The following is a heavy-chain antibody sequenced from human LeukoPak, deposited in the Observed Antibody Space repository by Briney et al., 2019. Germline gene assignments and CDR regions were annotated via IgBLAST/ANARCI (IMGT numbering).Heavy chain of an antibody. Sequence: SETLSLTCSVSGVSISSGSNYWGWIRQPPGKTLEWIGSIYSRGNTYYNPSLKSRVIILIDTAKNYFSLNLSSVTAADTAVYYCARSDGYGLVGIWGQGTMVTVSS. V-gene: IGHV4-39*07. D-gene: IGHD3-10*01. CDR1: GVSISSGSNY. CDR2: IYSRGNT. CDR3: ARSDGYGLVGI. J-gene: IGHJ3*02.